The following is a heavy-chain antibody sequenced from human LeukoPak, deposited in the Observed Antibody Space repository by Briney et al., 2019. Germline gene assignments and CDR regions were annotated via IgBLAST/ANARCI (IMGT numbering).Heavy chain of an antibody. V-gene: IGHV4-59*08. CDR2: IYNSGST. D-gene: IGHD1-26*01. CDR3: ARGRIVGATTGNWFDP. Sequence: SETLSLTCTVSGGSISSYYWSWIRQPPGKGLEWIGYIYNSGSTNYNPSLKSRVTISVDTSKNQFSLKLSSVTAADTAVYYCARGRIVGATTGNWFDPWGQGTLVTVSS. CDR1: GGSISSYY. J-gene: IGHJ5*02.